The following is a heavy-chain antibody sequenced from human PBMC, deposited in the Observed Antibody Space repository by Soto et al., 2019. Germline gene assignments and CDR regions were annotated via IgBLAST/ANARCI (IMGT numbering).Heavy chain of an antibody. CDR1: GGSISSYY. D-gene: IGHD3-22*01. CDR2: IYYSGST. Sequence: SETLSLTCTVSGGSISSYYWSWIRQPPGKGLEWIGYIYYSGSTNYNPSLKSRVTISVDTSKNQFSLKLSSVTAADTAVYYCARGAMIWGQDDWGQGTLVTVSS. V-gene: IGHV4-59*08. J-gene: IGHJ4*02. CDR3: ARGAMIWGQDD.